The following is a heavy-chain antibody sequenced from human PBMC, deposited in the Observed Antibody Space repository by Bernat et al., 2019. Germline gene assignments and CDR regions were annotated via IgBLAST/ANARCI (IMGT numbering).Heavy chain of an antibody. CDR3: ARHEGSTSWYYYMDV. CDR2: MHYSGTT. J-gene: IGHJ6*03. D-gene: IGHD2-2*01. CDR1: GDSISSDSYY. Sequence: QLQLQESGPGLVKPSETLSLTCTVSGDSISSDSYYWGWIRQPPGKGLEWIGSMHYSGTTYHNPSLESRVTISVDTSKSQFSLELSSLTAADTAVYYCARHEGSTSWYYYMDVWGKGTTVTVSS. V-gene: IGHV4-39*01.